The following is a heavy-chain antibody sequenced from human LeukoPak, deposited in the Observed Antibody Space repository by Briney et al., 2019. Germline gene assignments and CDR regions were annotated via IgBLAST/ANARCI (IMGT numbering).Heavy chain of an antibody. CDR3: ARDAHYYDSSGHPDY. D-gene: IGHD3-22*01. J-gene: IGHJ4*02. Sequence: SVKVSCKASGGTFSSYAISWVRQAPGQGLEWMGRIIPILGIANYAQKFQGRVTITADKSTSTAYMELSSLRSEDTAVYYCARDAHYYDSSGHPDYWGQGTLVTVSP. V-gene: IGHV1-69*04. CDR2: IIPILGIA. CDR1: GGTFSSYA.